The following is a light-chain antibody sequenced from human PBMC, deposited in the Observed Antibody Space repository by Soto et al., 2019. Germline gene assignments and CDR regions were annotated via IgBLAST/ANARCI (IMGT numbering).Light chain of an antibody. CDR3: QQYNKWPLT. Sequence: EIVMTQSPVTLSVSPGERATLSCTASQSVNNNVALYQQKPGHTPRLLIYSASIGATGTPARFSGSGSGSDFTLTISSLQSEDFAVHYCQQYNKWPLTFGPGTKVDIK. CDR1: QSVNNN. V-gene: IGKV3-15*01. J-gene: IGKJ3*01. CDR2: SAS.